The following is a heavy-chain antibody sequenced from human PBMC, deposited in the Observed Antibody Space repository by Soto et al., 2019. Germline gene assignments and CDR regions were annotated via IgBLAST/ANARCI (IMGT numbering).Heavy chain of an antibody. CDR1: GFTFSSYT. V-gene: IGHV3-48*01. D-gene: IGHD6-19*01. CDR3: AKDRAGQWLAEIDY. Sequence: PGGSLRLSCAASGFTFSSYTMNWVRQAPGKGLEWVSYINSGSSTIYYADSVKGRFTISRDNSKNTLYLQMNSLRAEDTAVYYCAKDRAGQWLAEIDYWGQGTLVTVSS. J-gene: IGHJ4*02. CDR2: INSGSSTI.